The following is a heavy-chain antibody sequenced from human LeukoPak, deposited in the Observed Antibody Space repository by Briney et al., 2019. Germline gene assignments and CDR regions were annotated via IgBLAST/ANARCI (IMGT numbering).Heavy chain of an antibody. Sequence: SETLSLTCTVSGGSISSRSYYWGWIRQPPGKGLEWIGSIYYSGSTYYNPSLKSRVTIEVDMSKNQFSLKLSSVTAADTAVYYCARDVSRWLRFWFDPWGHGILVTVSS. CDR2: IYYSGST. J-gene: IGHJ5*02. CDR1: GGSISSRSYY. CDR3: ARDVSRWLRFWFDP. D-gene: IGHD5-12*01. V-gene: IGHV4-39*07.